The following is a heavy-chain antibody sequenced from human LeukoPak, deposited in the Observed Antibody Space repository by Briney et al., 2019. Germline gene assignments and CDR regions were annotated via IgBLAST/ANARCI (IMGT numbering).Heavy chain of an antibody. CDR3: ASEEYYYGSGSYGLFGV. Sequence: SVKVSCKASGYTFTGYYMHWVRQAPGQGLEWMGRIIPILGIANYAQKFQGRVTITADKSTSTAYMELSSLRSEDTAVYYCASEEYYYGSGSYGLFGVWGQGTLVTVSS. J-gene: IGHJ4*02. V-gene: IGHV1-69*04. D-gene: IGHD3-10*01. CDR2: IIPILGIA. CDR1: GYTFTGYY.